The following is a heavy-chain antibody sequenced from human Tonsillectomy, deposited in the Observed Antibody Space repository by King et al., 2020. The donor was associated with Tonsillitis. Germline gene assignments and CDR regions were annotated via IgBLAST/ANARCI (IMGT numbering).Heavy chain of an antibody. D-gene: IGHD2-2*01. CDR1: GFTFSNYA. CDR2: ISANGGST. V-gene: IGHV3-23*04. CDR3: AKSSTTTAAYFDY. J-gene: IGHJ4*02. Sequence: VQLVESGGGLVQPGGSLRLSCAASGFTFSNYAMSWVRQAPGKGLEWVSAISANGGSTNYADSVKGRFTISRDNSKSKLFLQMSSLRAEDAAVYYCAKSSTTTAAYFDYWGQGTLVTVSS.